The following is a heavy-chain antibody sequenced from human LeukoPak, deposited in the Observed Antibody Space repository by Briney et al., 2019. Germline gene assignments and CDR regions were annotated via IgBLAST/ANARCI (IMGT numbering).Heavy chain of an antibody. D-gene: IGHD3-9*01. CDR1: GYTFTSYV. J-gene: IGHJ4*02. CDR2: INTGNGNT. CDR3: ARGGRRYFDYFDY. V-gene: IGHV1-3*04. Sequence: ASVKVSCKASGYTFTSYVMHWVRQAPGQRLEWMGWINTGNGNTKYSQKFQGRVTITRDTSASTAYMELSSLRSEDTAVYYCARGGRRYFDYFDYWGQGTLVTVSS.